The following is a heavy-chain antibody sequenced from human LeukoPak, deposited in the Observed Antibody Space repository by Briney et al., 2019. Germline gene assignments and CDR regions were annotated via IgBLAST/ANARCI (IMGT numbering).Heavy chain of an antibody. CDR1: GGSISSGDYS. V-gene: IGHV4-30-4*01. CDR2: IYYSGST. Sequence: SETLSLTCTVSGGSISSGDYSWSWIRQPPGKGLEWIGYIYYSGSTYYNPSLKSRVTISVDTSKNQFSLKLSSVTAADTAVYYCARDGLGSYYYDSSGPISDAFDIWGQGTMVTVSS. D-gene: IGHD3-22*01. CDR3: ARDGLGSYYYDSSGPISDAFDI. J-gene: IGHJ3*02.